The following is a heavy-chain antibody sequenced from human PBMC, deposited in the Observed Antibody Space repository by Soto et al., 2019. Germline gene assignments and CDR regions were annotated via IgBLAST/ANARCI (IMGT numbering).Heavy chain of an antibody. V-gene: IGHV1-2*04. Sequence: GASVKVSCKASGYTFTGYYMHWVRQAPGQGLEWMGWINPNSGGTNYAQKFQGWVTMTRDTSKNQFSLKLSSVTAADTAVYYCARVTSRKEVGDAFDIWGQGTMVTVSS. CDR1: GYTFTGYY. J-gene: IGHJ3*02. CDR3: ARVTSRKEVGDAFDI. CDR2: INPNSGGT. D-gene: IGHD1-26*01.